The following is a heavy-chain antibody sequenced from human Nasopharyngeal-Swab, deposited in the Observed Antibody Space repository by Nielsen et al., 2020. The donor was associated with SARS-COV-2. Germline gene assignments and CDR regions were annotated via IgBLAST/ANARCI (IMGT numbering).Heavy chain of an antibody. CDR3: TRRAEGLELWRRYFYYMDV. Sequence: TRESRGEALEWSGEINHSGSTNYNPSLKSRVTISIDTSKNQFSLNLSSVTAADMAVYYCTRRAEGLELWRRYFYYMDVWGKGTTVTVSS. V-gene: IGHV4-34*01. CDR2: INHSGST. D-gene: IGHD5-18*01. J-gene: IGHJ6*04.